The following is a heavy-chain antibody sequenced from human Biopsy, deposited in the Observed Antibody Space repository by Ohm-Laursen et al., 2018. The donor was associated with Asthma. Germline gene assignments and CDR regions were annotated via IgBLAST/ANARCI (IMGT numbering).Heavy chain of an antibody. CDR3: ARGYSGSDRIVYYYSGLEV. V-gene: IGHV1-46*01. D-gene: IGHD5-12*01. J-gene: IGHJ6*02. Sequence: GASVKVSCKASGDSFSNYAISWVRQAPGHGLEWMGMINPFGGSSNFAQKFQGRLTMTRDTSTRTVYMELSSLRSEDTAVYYCARGYSGSDRIVYYYSGLEVWGQGTTVTVSS. CDR1: GDSFSNYA. CDR2: INPFGGSS.